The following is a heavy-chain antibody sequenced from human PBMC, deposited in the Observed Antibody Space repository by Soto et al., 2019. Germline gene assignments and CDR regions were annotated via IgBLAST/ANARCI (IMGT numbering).Heavy chain of an antibody. CDR1: CGSFSGYY. D-gene: IGHD3-3*01. Sequence: QVQLQQWGAGLLKPSETLSLTCAGYCGSFSGYYWSWIRQPPGKGLEWIGEINHSGSTHYNPSLKSRVTISVDASKNQFSLKLSSVTAADTAVHYCARRGYYLLPKKNWFDPWGQGTLVTVSS. J-gene: IGHJ5*02. V-gene: IGHV4-34*01. CDR3: ARRGYYLLPKKNWFDP. CDR2: INHSGST.